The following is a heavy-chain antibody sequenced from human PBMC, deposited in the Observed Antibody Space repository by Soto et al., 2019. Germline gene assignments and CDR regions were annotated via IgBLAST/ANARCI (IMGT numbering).Heavy chain of an antibody. CDR2: IFPDGST. Sequence: EVQLMESGGGLVQPGGSLRLSCTVSGFTVSTNYMNWVRQAPGKGLEWVSVIFPDGSTYYTDSVRDRFTISRDNSKNTVDLQMNSLRAEATAVYFCARRALPHAFVDYWGQGTLVTVSS. CDR1: GFTVSTNY. J-gene: IGHJ4*02. CDR3: ARRALPHAFVDY. V-gene: IGHV3-66*01. D-gene: IGHD2-15*01.